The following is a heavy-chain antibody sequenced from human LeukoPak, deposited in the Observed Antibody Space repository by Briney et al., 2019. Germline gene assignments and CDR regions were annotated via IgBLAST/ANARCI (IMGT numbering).Heavy chain of an antibody. CDR2: ISSSGSTI. CDR1: GFTFSSYE. CDR3: ARESGFRGDAFDI. V-gene: IGHV3-48*03. D-gene: IGHD3-10*01. J-gene: IGHJ3*02. Sequence: GGSLRLSCAASGFTFSSYEMNWVRQAPGKGLEWVPYISSSGSTIYYADSVKGRFTISRDNAKNSLYLQMNSLRAEDTAVYYCARESGFRGDAFDIWGQGTMVTVSS.